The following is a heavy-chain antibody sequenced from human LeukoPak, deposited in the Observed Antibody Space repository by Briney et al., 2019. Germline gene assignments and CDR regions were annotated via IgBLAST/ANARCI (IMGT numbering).Heavy chain of an antibody. J-gene: IGHJ4*02. CDR1: GFTFSSYG. CDR2: ISGSGGST. D-gene: IGHD2-15*01. V-gene: IGHV3-23*01. Sequence: GGTLRLSCAASGFTFSSYGMSWVRQAPGKGLEWVSAISGSGGSTYYADSVKGRFTISRDNSKNTLYLQMNSLRAEDTAVYYCAKDVWDIVVVVGATFDYWGQGTLVTVSS. CDR3: AKDVWDIVVVVGATFDY.